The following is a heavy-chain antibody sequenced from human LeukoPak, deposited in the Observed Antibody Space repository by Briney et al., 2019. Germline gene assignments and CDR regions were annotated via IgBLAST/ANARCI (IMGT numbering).Heavy chain of an antibody. CDR3: ARVGYDAFDI. CDR2: INPSSSYI. J-gene: IGHJ3*02. Sequence: GGSLRLSCVASEFTFSSYNMNWVRQAPGKGLEWLSSINPSSSYINYADSVKGRFTISRDNAKNSLYLQMNSLRAEDTAVYYCARVGYDAFDIWGQGTMVTVSS. CDR1: EFTFSSYN. V-gene: IGHV3-21*01. D-gene: IGHD3-22*01.